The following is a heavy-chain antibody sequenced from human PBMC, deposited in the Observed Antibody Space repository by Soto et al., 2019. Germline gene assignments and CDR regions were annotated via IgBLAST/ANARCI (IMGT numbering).Heavy chain of an antibody. J-gene: IGHJ6*02. Sequence: GASVKVSCKASGYTFTTYPMHWVRQAPGQRLEWMGWINAYNGNTKYSQKFQDRVTMTRDTSISTAYMELSSLRSDDTAVYYCARGRVVVATTNYYYYGMDVWGQGTTVTVSS. D-gene: IGHD2-15*01. V-gene: IGHV1-3*01. CDR2: INAYNGNT. CDR1: GYTFTTYP. CDR3: ARGRVVVATTNYYYYGMDV.